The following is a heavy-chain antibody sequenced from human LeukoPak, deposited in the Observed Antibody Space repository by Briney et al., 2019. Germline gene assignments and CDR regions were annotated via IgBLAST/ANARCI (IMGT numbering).Heavy chain of an antibody. D-gene: IGHD3-22*01. J-gene: IGHJ5*02. Sequence: SETLSLTCTVSGGSISSYYWSWIRQPPGKGLEWIGYIYYSGSTNYNPSLKSRVTISVDTSKNQFSLKLSSVTAADTAVYYCARRPGSSGYDPRFDPWGQGTLVTVSS. CDR1: GGSISSYY. CDR3: ARRPGSSGYDPRFDP. V-gene: IGHV4-59*01. CDR2: IYYSGST.